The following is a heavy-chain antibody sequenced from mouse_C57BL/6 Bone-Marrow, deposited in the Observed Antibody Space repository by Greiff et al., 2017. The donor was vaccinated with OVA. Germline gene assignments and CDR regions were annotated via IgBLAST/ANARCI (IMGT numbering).Heavy chain of an antibody. CDR3: ARPTVGAFDV. CDR1: GYTFTSYW. V-gene: IGHV1-64*01. CDR2: IHPNSGST. J-gene: IGHJ1*03. Sequence: VKLQQPGAELVKPGASVKLSCKASGYTFTSYWMHWVKQRPGQGLEWIGMIHPNSGSTNYNEKFKSKATLTVDKSSSTAYMQLSSLTSEDSAVYYCARPTVGAFDVWGTGTTVTVSS. D-gene: IGHD1-1*01.